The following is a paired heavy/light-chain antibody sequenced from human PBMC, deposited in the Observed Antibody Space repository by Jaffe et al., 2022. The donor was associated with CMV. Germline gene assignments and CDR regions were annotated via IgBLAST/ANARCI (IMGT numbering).Heavy chain of an antibody. V-gene: IGHV3-48*03. CDR3: ARARGDFWSGYFGNWFDP. Sequence: EVQLVESGGGLVQPGGSLRLSCAASGFTFSSYEMNWVRQAPGKGLEWVSYISSSGSTIYYADSVKGRFTISRDNAKNSLYLQMNSLRAEDTAVYYCARARGDFWSGYFGNWFDPWGQGTLVTVSS. J-gene: IGHJ5*02. CDR1: GFTFSSYE. CDR2: ISSSGSTI. D-gene: IGHD3-3*01.
Light chain of an antibody. Sequence: EIVLTQSPGTLSLSPGERATLSCRASQSVSSSYLAWYQQKPGQAPRLLIYGASSRATGIPDRFSGSGSGTDFTLTISRLEPEDFAVYYCQQYGSSPPITFGGGTKVEIK. J-gene: IGKJ4*01. CDR1: QSVSSSY. V-gene: IGKV3-20*01. CDR3: QQYGSSPPIT. CDR2: GAS.